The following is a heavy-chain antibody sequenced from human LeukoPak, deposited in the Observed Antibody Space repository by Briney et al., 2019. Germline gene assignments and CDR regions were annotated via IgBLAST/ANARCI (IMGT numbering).Heavy chain of an antibody. Sequence: GASVKVSCKASGYTFTSYGISWVRQAPGQGLEWMGWISAYYGNTNYAQKLQGRVTMTTDTSTSTAYMELRSLRSDDTAVYYCARGEMIVVVPAAMANDAFDIWGQGTMVTVSS. D-gene: IGHD2-2*01. CDR2: ISAYYGNT. V-gene: IGHV1-18*01. CDR3: ARGEMIVVVPAAMANDAFDI. CDR1: GYTFTSYG. J-gene: IGHJ3*02.